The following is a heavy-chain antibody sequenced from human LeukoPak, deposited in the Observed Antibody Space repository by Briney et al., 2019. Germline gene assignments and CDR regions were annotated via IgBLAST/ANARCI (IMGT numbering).Heavy chain of an antibody. J-gene: IGHJ4*02. CDR1: GGSISSYH. CDR2: IYYSGST. CDR3: ARPARGYSYGYYDY. Sequence: SETLSLTCTVSGGSISSYHWSWIRQPPGKGLEWIGYIYYSGSTNYNPSLKSRVTISVDTSKNQFSLKLSSVTAADTAVYYCARPARGYSYGYYDYWGQGTLVTVSS. V-gene: IGHV4-59*08. D-gene: IGHD5-18*01.